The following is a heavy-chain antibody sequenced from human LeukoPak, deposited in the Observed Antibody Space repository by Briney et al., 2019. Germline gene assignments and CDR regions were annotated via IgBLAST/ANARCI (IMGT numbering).Heavy chain of an antibody. CDR1: GGSISSSNW. CDR2: IYHSGST. V-gene: IGHV4-4*02. CDR3: ARMSYDILTGYYSLDY. J-gene: IGHJ4*02. Sequence: SETLSLTCAVSGGSISSSNWWSWVRQPPGKGLEWIGEIYHSGSTNYNPSLKSRVTISVDKSKNQFSLKLSSVTAADTAVYYCARMSYDILTGYYSLDYWGQGTLVTVSS. D-gene: IGHD3-9*01.